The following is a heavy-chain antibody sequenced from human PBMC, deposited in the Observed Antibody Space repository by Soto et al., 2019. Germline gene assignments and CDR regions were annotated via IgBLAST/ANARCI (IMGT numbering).Heavy chain of an antibody. CDR3: ARPPTTNLDGFEI. CDR1: GGSISGNNYY. CDR2: FCCNKIT. J-gene: IGHJ3*02. V-gene: IGHV4-39*01. Sequence: QLQLQESGPGLVKPSETLSLTCTVSGGSISGNNYYWGWIRQPPGKGLEWIGSFCCNKITYYNPSLKSRVTISVETSKNQFSLNLNSVTAADTAVYYCARPPTTNLDGFEIWGQGTMVTVS. D-gene: IGHD2-8*01.